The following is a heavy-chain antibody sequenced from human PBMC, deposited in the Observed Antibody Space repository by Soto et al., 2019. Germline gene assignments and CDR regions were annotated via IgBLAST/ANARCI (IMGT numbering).Heavy chain of an antibody. V-gene: IGHV3-21*01. J-gene: IGHJ4*02. CDR1: GLTFCSYS. Sequence: PGGSLRLSCAASGLTFCSYSMNWFRKAPGKGLEWVSSISSSSSYIYYADSVKGRFTISRDNAKNSLYLQMNSLRAEDTAVYYCARGELYYDFWSGYYPLDYWGQGTLVTVSS. CDR3: ARGELYYDFWSGYYPLDY. CDR2: ISSSSSYI. D-gene: IGHD3-3*01.